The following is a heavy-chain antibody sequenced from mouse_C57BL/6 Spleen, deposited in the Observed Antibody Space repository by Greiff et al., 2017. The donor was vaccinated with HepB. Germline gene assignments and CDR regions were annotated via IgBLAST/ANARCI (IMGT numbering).Heavy chain of an antibody. CDR1: GYTFTSYW. J-gene: IGHJ1*03. Sequence: QVQLQQPGAELVKPGASVKLSCKASGYTFTSYWMQWVKQRPGQGLEWIGEIDPSDSYTNYNQKFKGKATLTVDTSSSTAYMQLSSLTSEDSAVYYCARSLPPGYFDVWGTGTTVTVSS. CDR3: ARSLPPGYFDV. CDR2: IDPSDSYT. V-gene: IGHV1-50*01.